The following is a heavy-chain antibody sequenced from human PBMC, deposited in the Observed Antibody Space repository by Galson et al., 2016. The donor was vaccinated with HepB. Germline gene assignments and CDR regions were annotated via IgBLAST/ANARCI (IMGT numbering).Heavy chain of an antibody. CDR3: ARLTSTGTFDAFDF. CDR2: IYYSRST. Sequence: TLSLTCTVSGGSISSGGHYWSWIRQHPGKGLEWIGYIYYSRSTYYNPSLKGRVTISADTSTNQFSLNLTSVTAADTAVYYCARLTSTGTFDAFDFWGQGTLLIVSS. V-gene: IGHV4-31*03. D-gene: IGHD1-7*01. CDR1: GGSISSGGHY. J-gene: IGHJ3*01.